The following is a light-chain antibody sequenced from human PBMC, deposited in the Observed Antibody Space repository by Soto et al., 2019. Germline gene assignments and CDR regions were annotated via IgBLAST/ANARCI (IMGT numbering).Light chain of an antibody. CDR3: SSYVTGNTVV. CDR1: ISDVGGHNS. Sequence: QSVLTQPSSVSGSPGPSITISCTGTISDVGGHNSVCWYQQHPGKVPKLLIYEVTNRPSGVSSRFSGSKSGNTASLTISGLQAEDEADYYCSSYVTGNTVVFGGGTKVTVL. CDR2: EVT. V-gene: IGLV2-14*01. J-gene: IGLJ3*02.